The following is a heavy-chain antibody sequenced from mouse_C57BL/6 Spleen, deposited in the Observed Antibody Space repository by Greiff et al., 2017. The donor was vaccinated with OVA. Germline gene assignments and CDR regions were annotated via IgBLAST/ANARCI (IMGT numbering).Heavy chain of an antibody. CDR3: ARHVMGGYYGNYGFDY. D-gene: IGHD2-1*01. V-gene: IGHV1-62-2*01. CDR1: GYTFTEYT. Sequence: VQLKQSGAELVKPGASVKLSCKASGYTFTEYTIHWVKQRPGQGLEWIGWFYPGSGSIKYNEKFKDKATLTADKSSSTVYMELSRLTSEYSAVYFCARHVMGGYYGNYGFDYWGQGTTLTVSS. CDR2: FYPGSGSI. J-gene: IGHJ2*01.